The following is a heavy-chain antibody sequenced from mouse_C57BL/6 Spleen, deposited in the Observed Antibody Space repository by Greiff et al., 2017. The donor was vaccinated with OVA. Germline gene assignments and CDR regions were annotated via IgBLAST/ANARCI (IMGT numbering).Heavy chain of an antibody. V-gene: IGHV5-17*01. CDR2: ISSGSSTI. Sequence: EVKVEESGGGLVKPGGSLKLSCAASGFTFSDYGMHWVRQAPEKGLEWVAYISSGSSTIYYADTVKGRFTISRDNAKNTLFLQMTSLRSEDTAMYDCARESDGYYDYAMDYWGQGTSVTVSS. CDR3: ARESDGYYDYAMDY. J-gene: IGHJ4*01. CDR1: GFTFSDYG. D-gene: IGHD2-3*01.